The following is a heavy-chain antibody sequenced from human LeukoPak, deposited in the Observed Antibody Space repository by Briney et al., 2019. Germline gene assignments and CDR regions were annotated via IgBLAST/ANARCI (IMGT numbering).Heavy chain of an antibody. CDR3: ARDRAWNYFDY. D-gene: IGHD3-22*01. CDR2: IYSGNRT. V-gene: IGHV3-66*02. J-gene: IGHJ4*02. Sequence: PGGSLRLSCAASVFTVSSNYMSWVRQALWKGLGWVSVIYSGNRTCYADSVKGRFTISRDNSKNTLYLQMDSLRAEDTAVYYCARDRAWNYFDYWGQGTLVTVSS. CDR1: VFTVSSNY.